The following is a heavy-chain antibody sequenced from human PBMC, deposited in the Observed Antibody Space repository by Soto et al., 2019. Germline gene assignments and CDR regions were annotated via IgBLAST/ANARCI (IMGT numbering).Heavy chain of an antibody. Sequence: GESLKISCXGSGYSFTSYWISWVRQMPGKGLEWMGRIDPSDSYTNYSPSFQGHVTISADKSISTAYLQWSSLKASDTAMYYCARAKLIWFGELLYSPYYYGMDVWGQGTTVTVSS. V-gene: IGHV5-10-1*01. CDR3: ARAKLIWFGELLYSPYYYGMDV. J-gene: IGHJ6*02. D-gene: IGHD3-10*01. CDR2: IDPSDSYT. CDR1: GYSFTSYW.